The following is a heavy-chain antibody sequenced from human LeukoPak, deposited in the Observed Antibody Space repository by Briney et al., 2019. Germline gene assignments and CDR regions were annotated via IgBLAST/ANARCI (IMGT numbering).Heavy chain of an antibody. D-gene: IGHD4/OR15-4a*01. V-gene: IGHV4-34*01. J-gene: IGHJ6*03. CDR2: INHSGST. CDR3: ARYSMELDYYYYYYMDV. CDR1: GGSFSGYY. Sequence: SETLSLTCAVYGGSFSGYYWSWIRQPPGKGLEWIGEINHSGSTNYNPSLKSRVTLSVGTSKNQFSLKLSSVTAADTAVYYCARYSMELDYYYYYYMDVWGKGTTVTVSS.